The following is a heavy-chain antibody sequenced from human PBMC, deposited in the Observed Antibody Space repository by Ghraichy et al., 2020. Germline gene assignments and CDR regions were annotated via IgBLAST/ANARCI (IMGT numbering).Heavy chain of an antibody. D-gene: IGHD3-10*01. J-gene: IGHJ4*02. CDR3: ARDDYGSGSYYNSLDY. CDR2: ISSSSSYI. CDR1: GFTFSSYS. V-gene: IGHV3-21*01. Sequence: GGSLRLSCAASGFTFSSYSMNWVRQAPGKGLEWVSSISSSSSYIYYADSVKGRFTISRDNAKNSLYLQMNSLRAEDTAVYYCARDDYGSGSYYNSLDYWGQGTLVTVSS.